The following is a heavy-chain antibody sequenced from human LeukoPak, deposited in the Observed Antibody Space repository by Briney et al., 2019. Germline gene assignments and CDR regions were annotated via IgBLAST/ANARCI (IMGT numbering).Heavy chain of an antibody. V-gene: IGHV5-51*01. J-gene: IGHJ4*02. CDR2: IYPGDSDT. CDR3: ARQSARGTTPGGY. D-gene: IGHD2/OR15-2a*01. CDR1: GYSFTSYW. Sequence: HGESLKISCKGSGYSFTSYWIGWVRQMPGKGLEWMGIIYPGDSDTRYSPSYQGQVTISADKSISTAYLQWSSLKASDTAMYYCARQSARGTTPGGYWGQGTLVTVSS.